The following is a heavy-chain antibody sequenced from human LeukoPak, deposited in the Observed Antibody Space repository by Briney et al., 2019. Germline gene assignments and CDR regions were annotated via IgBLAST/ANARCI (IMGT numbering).Heavy chain of an antibody. J-gene: IGHJ4*02. CDR1: GFTFSSYS. V-gene: IGHV3-21*01. D-gene: IGHD3-16*01. CDR3: ARDLGYFFDY. CDR2: ISIRSTYI. Sequence: GSLRLSCAASGFTFSSYSMNWVRQAPGKGLEWVSSISIRSTYIYYADSVKGRFTISRDNAKNSLYLQMNSLRAEDTAVYHCARDLGYFFDYWGQGTPVTVSS.